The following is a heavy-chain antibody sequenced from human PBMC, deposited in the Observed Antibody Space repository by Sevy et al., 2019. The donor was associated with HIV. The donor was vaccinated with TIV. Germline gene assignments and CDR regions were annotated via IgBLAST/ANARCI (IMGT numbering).Heavy chain of an antibody. J-gene: IGHJ4*02. CDR1: GFTFSSYA. V-gene: IGHV3-30-3*01. CDR3: ARDRGIAAAGTTFDY. D-gene: IGHD6-13*01. CDR2: ISYDGSNK. Sequence: GGSLRLSCAASGFTFSSYAMHWVRQAPGKGLEWVAVISYDGSNKYYADSGKGRFTISRDNSKNTLYLQMNSLRAEDTAVYYCARDRGIAAAGTTFDYWGQGTLVTVSS.